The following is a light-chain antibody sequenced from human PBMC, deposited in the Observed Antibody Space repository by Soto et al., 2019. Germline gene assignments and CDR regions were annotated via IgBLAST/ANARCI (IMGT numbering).Light chain of an antibody. CDR1: STDFENYNL. CDR2: EGT. J-gene: IGLJ2*01. V-gene: IGLV2-14*02. CDR3: SSYAGSSDRVV. Sequence: QSALTQPGSVSGSPGQSITISCTRTSTDFENYNLVSWYQHCPDKAPKLIIYEGTKRPSEISDRFSGSESDTTASLITSGLQPEDEADYYCSSYAGSSDRVVFGRGTQLTVL.